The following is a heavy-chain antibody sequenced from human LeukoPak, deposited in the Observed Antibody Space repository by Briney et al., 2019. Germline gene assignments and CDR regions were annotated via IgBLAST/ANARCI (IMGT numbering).Heavy chain of an antibody. D-gene: IGHD1-26*01. J-gene: IGHJ4*02. V-gene: IGHV3-21*01. CDR2: ISSSSRYI. Sequence: PGGSLRLSCAASGFTFSSFSMNWVRQAPGKGLEWVSSISSSSRYIYYADSVKGRFTISRDNAKNPLFLQMNSLRAEDTAVYYCVSGSPAGDYWGQGTLVTVCS. CDR1: GFTFSSFS. CDR3: VSGSPAGDY.